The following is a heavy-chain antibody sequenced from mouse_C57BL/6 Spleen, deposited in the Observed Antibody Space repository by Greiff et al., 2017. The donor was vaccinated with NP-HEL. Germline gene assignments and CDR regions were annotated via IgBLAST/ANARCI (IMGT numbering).Heavy chain of an antibody. D-gene: IGHD1-1*01. CDR3: ARSEDYYGSSSFAY. Sequence: QVQLQQPGAELVMPGASVKLSCKASGYAFTSYWMHWVKQRPGQGLEWIGEIDPSDSYTNYNQKFKGKSTLTVDKSSSTAYMQLSSLTSEDSAVYYCARSEDYYGSSSFAYWGQGTLVTVSA. CDR1: GYAFTSYW. CDR2: IDPSDSYT. J-gene: IGHJ3*01. V-gene: IGHV1-69*01.